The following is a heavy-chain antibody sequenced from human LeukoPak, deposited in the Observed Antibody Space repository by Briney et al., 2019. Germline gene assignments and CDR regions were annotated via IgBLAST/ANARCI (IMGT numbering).Heavy chain of an antibody. CDR2: ITSDGYTT. J-gene: IGHJ4*02. D-gene: IGHD2-21*02. CDR1: GFTFSSYS. CDR3: VRGAVTGQQCDN. V-gene: IGHV3-74*01. Sequence: GGSLRLSCAASGFTFSSYSMNWVRQAPGEGLVWVSRITSDGYTTNYADSVKGRFTISRDNAKNTLYLQMNSLRDEDTAVYYCVRGAVTGQQCDNWGQGTLVTVSS.